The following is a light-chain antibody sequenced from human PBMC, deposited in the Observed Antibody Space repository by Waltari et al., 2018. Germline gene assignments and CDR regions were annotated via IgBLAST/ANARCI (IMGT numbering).Light chain of an antibody. CDR3: ALYMGSGIWV. V-gene: IGLV8-61*01. CDR2: KAN. Sequence: QPVVTQEPSLSVSPGGTVTLTCDLSSGSLSTTSSASWYQQTPGQAPRTLVYKANARSSGVPDRFSGSILGNTAALTITGAQADDESDYYCALYMGSGIWVFGGGTRLTVL. J-gene: IGLJ3*02. CDR1: SGSLSTTSS.